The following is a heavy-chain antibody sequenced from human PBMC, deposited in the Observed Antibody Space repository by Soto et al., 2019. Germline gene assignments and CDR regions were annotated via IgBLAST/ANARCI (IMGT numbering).Heavy chain of an antibody. CDR1: GGSISSSSYY. CDR3: ASPGAGNEWLLLGY. D-gene: IGHD3-22*01. CDR2: IYYSGST. Sequence: SETLSLTCTVSGGSISSSSYYWGWIRQPPGKGLEWIGSIYYSGSTYYNPSLKSRVTISVDTSKNQFSLKLSSVTAADTAVYYCASPGAGNEWLLLGYWGQGTLVTVSS. V-gene: IGHV4-39*01. J-gene: IGHJ4*02.